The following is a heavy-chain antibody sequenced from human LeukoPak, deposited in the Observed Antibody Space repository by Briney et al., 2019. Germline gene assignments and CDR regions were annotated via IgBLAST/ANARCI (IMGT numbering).Heavy chain of an antibody. CDR1: GFTFSSFA. Sequence: GGSLRLSCTASGFTFSSFAMSWVRQAPGKGLDWVSAISGSGDSTSYADSVRGRFIIPRDNSKNTLYLQMDSLRAEDTAVYYCATNRTTGGHRFDYWGQGTLVTVSS. D-gene: IGHD1-1*01. CDR2: ISGSGDST. V-gene: IGHV3-23*01. J-gene: IGHJ4*02. CDR3: ATNRTTGGHRFDY.